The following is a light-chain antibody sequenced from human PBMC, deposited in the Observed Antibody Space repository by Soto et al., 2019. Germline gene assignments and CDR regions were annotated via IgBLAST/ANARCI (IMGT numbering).Light chain of an antibody. J-gene: IGKJ5*01. CDR1: QSVSSY. CDR2: DAS. CDR3: QQRSKSIT. V-gene: IGKV3-11*01. Sequence: EIVLTQSPAALSLSPGERATLSCRASQSVSSYLAWYQQKPGQAPRLLIYDASNRATGIPARFSGSGSGTDFTLTISSLEPEDLAVYYCQQRSKSITFDQGTRLEIK.